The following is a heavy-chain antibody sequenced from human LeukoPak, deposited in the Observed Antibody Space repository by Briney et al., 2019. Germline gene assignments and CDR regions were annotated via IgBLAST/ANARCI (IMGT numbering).Heavy chain of an antibody. J-gene: IGHJ4*02. D-gene: IGHD3-10*01. CDR2: ISSGGSSI. Sequence: TGGSLRLSCAASGFTFSSYEMNWVRQAPGKGLEWVSYISSGGSSIDYADSVKGRFTISRDNAKNSLYLQMNSLRAEDTAVYYCARVYFGSGTLVDYWGQGTLVTVSS. CDR3: ARVYFGSGTLVDY. CDR1: GFTFSSYE. V-gene: IGHV3-48*03.